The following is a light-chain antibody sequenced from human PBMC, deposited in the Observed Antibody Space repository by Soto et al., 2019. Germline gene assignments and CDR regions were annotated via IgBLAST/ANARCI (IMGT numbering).Light chain of an antibody. CDR3: QQRSNWQWT. CDR1: QSVTTF. V-gene: IGKV3-11*01. CDR2: DAS. J-gene: IGKJ1*01. Sequence: EIVLTQSPATLSLSPGERATLSCRASQSVTTFLAWYQQKPGQASRLLISDASHRATGIPARFSGSGSGTYFTLTISSLESEDFAVYYCQQRSNWQWTFPQGTKVEI.